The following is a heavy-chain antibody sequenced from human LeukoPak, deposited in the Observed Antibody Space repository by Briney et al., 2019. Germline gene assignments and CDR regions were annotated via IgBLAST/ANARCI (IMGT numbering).Heavy chain of an antibody. J-gene: IGHJ5*02. CDR3: AKDRGSGYYSGWFDP. CDR2: ISYDGSNK. CDR1: GFPFSSYV. Sequence: GGSLRLSCVVSGFPFSSYVMHWVRQAPGKGLEWVAVISYDGSNKYYADSVKGRFTISRDNSKNTLYLQMSSLRAEDTAVYYCAKDRGSGYYSGWFDPWGQGTLVTVSS. V-gene: IGHV3-30*18. D-gene: IGHD3-22*01.